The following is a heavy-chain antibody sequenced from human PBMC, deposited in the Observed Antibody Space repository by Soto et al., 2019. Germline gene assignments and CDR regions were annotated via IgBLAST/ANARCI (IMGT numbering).Heavy chain of an antibody. CDR3: ARWFLYYFDY. Sequence: SETLSLTCTVSGGSISSSSYYWGWIRQPPGKGLEWIGSIYYSGSTYYNPSLKSRVTISVDTSKNQFSLKLSSVTAADTAVYYCARWFLYYFDYWGQGTLVTVSS. CDR2: IYYSGST. CDR1: GGSISSSSYY. J-gene: IGHJ4*02. D-gene: IGHD3-10*01. V-gene: IGHV4-39*01.